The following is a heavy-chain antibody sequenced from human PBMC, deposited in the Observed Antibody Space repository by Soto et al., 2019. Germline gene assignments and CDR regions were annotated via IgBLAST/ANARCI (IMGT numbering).Heavy chain of an antibody. CDR1: GYRFSTYW. CDR2: IYPGDSDT. V-gene: IGHV5-51*01. D-gene: IGHD1-26*01. CDR3: ARLGGIVDTGTWIQ. J-gene: IGHJ4*02. Sequence: GESLKISCKASGYRFSTYWIGWVRQRPGKGPEWMAIIYPGDSDTRENPSFQGQVTISADKSSNTVHLQWRSLKASDTAIYYCARLGGIVDTGTWIQWGQGSPVTVSS.